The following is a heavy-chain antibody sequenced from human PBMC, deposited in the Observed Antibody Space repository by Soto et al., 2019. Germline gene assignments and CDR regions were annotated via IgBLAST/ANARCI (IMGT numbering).Heavy chain of an antibody. CDR2: INHSGST. Sequence: QVQLQQWGAGLLKPSETLSLTCAVYGGSFSGYYWSWIRQPPGKGLEWVGEINHSGSTNYNPSLKSRVTISVDTSKTQFSLKLSSVTAADTAVYYCARGGLELWFIVPHYGMDVWGQGTTVTVSS. D-gene: IGHD3-10*01. V-gene: IGHV4-34*01. CDR3: ARGGLELWFIVPHYGMDV. J-gene: IGHJ6*02. CDR1: GGSFSGYY.